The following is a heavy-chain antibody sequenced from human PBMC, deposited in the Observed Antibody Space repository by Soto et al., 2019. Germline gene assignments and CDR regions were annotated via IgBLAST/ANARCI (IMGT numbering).Heavy chain of an antibody. CDR3: ARDGVGATSDYYYYGMDV. CDR2: IIPIFGTA. V-gene: IGHV1-69*12. J-gene: IGHJ6*02. Sequence: QVQLVQSGAEVKKPGSSVKVSCKASGGTFSSYAISWVRQAPGQGLEWMGGIIPIFGTANYAQKFQGRVTITADESTSTPYMELSSLRSEDTAVYYCARDGVGATSDYYYYGMDVWGQGTTVTVSS. CDR1: GGTFSSYA. D-gene: IGHD1-26*01.